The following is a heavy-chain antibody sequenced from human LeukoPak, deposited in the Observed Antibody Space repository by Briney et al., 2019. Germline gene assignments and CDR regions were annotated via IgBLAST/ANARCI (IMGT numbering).Heavy chain of an antibody. J-gene: IGHJ3*02. V-gene: IGHV1-8*03. CDR1: GYTFTSYD. D-gene: IGHD1-26*01. CDR2: MNPNSGNT. Sequence: ASVKVSCKASGYTFTSYDIKWVRQATGQGLEWMGWMNPNSGNTGYAQKFQGRVTITRNTSISTAYMELSSLRSEDTAVYYCARGEWELNAFDIWGQGTMVTVSS. CDR3: ARGEWELNAFDI.